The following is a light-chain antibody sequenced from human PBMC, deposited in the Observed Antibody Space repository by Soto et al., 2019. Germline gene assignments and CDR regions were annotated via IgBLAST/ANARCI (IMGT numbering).Light chain of an antibody. CDR2: DAS. CDR1: QSISTY. Sequence: AIQLTQSPSSLSASVGDRVTITCRASQSISTYLNWYQQKPGKAPKLLIYDASSLESGVPSRFSGSGSGTEFTLTISSLQPDDFATYYCQQYNSYIFGQGTRLEIK. J-gene: IGKJ5*01. V-gene: IGKV1-13*02. CDR3: QQYNSYI.